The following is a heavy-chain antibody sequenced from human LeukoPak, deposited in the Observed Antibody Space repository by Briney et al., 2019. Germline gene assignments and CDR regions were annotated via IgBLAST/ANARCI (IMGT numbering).Heavy chain of an antibody. CDR2: IIASGRTT. CDR3: AKLCSGGSCYWND. D-gene: IGHD2-15*01. J-gene: IGHJ4*02. CDR1: GFSFSSYA. V-gene: IGHV3-23*01. Sequence: PGGSLRLSCAAAGFSFSSYAVSWVRQAPRKGLEWVSHIIASGRTTDYADSVKGRFTISRDNSKNTVYLQMNSLRADDTAVYYCAKLCSGGSCYWNDWGQGTLVTVSS.